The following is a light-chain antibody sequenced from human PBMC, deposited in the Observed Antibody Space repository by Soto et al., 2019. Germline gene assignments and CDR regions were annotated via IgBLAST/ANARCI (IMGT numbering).Light chain of an antibody. CDR2: DDN. CDR3: GSWDSSLSAYV. J-gene: IGLJ1*01. V-gene: IGLV1-51*01. Sequence: QSALTQPPSVSAAPGQKVTTSCSGSSSNIGGNSVSWYQQLPGTAPKLPIYDDNKRPSGIPDRFSGSKSGTSATLGITGFQTGDEADYYCGSWDSSLSAYVFGTGTKVTVL. CDR1: SSNIGGNS.